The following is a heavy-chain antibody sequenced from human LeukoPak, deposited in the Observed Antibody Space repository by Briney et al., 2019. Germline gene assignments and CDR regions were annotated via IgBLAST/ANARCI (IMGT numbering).Heavy chain of an antibody. CDR1: GFTFDDYA. D-gene: IGHD2-15*01. CDR3: ARATVVVAATPADY. J-gene: IGHJ4*02. CDR2: ISWNSGSI. Sequence: GGSLRLSCAASGFTFDDYAMHWVRQAPGKGLEWVSGISWNSGSIGYADSVKGRFTISRDNSKNTLYLQMNSLRAEDTAVYYCARATVVVAATPADYWGQGTLVAVSS. V-gene: IGHV3-9*01.